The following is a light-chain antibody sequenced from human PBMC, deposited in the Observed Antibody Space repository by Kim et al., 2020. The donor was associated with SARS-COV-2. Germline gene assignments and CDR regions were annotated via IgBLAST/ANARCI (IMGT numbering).Light chain of an antibody. CDR3: QQYSKWPLT. J-gene: IGKJ4*01. V-gene: IGKV3-15*01. Sequence: MTQSPGSLSVSSGERVTLSCRASQSVDSGLAWYQQKPGQAPRLLIYGASSRDTGIPARFSGSGSGTEFTLNINSLQSEDSGVYYCQQYSKWPLTFGGGTEVDIK. CDR2: GAS. CDR1: QSVDSG.